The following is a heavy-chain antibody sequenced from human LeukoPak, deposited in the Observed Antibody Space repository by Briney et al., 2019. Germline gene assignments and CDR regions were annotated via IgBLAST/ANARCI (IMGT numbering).Heavy chain of an antibody. Sequence: ASVKVSCKASGYTFTSYDINWVRRATGQGLEWMGWMNPNSGNTGYAQKFQGRVTMTRNTSISTAYIELSSLRSEDTAVYYCARGSRNGYPPRGFDYWGQGTLVTVSS. V-gene: IGHV1-8*01. D-gene: IGHD5-24*01. CDR3: ARGSRNGYPPRGFDY. J-gene: IGHJ4*02. CDR2: MNPNSGNT. CDR1: GYTFTSYD.